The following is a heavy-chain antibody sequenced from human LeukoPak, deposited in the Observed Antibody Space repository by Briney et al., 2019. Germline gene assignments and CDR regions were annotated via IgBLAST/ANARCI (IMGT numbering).Heavy chain of an antibody. CDR1: GFTFSSYG. CDR2: IWYDGSNK. CDR3: QWELPPLDY. D-gene: IGHD1-26*01. J-gene: IGHJ4*02. Sequence: GRSLRLSCAASGFTFSSYGMHWVRQAPGKGLEWVAVIWYDGSNKYYADSVKGRFTISRDNSKNTLYLQMNSLRAEDTAVYYCQWELPPLDYWGQGTLVTVSS. V-gene: IGHV3-33*01.